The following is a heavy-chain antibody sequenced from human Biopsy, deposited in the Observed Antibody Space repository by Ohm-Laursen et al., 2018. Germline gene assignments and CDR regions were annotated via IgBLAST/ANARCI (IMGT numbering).Heavy chain of an antibody. CDR1: GFTLSTYA. V-gene: IGHV3-23*01. CDR2: ITSSGAST. D-gene: IGHD3-9*01. Sequence: GSLRLSCAASGFTLSTYAMSWVRQAPGKGLEWVSSITSSGASTDFADSVKGRFTISRDNSKNTLYLQMNSLRAEDTAVYYCAKVSPTILSSFDYWGQGTLVTVSS. J-gene: IGHJ4*02. CDR3: AKVSPTILSSFDY.